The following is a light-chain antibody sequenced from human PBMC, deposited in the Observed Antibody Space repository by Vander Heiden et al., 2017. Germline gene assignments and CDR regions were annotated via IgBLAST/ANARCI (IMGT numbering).Light chain of an antibody. Sequence: EIVLTQSPATLSLSPGERATLSCRASQSVSSYLAWYQQKPGQTPRLLIYDASNRDTGIPARFSGSGYGKDFTLTISSREPEDFAVYYCQQHSNWPQLTFGGGTKVEIK. CDR2: DAS. J-gene: IGKJ4*01. CDR1: QSVSSY. V-gene: IGKV3-11*01. CDR3: QQHSNWPQLT.